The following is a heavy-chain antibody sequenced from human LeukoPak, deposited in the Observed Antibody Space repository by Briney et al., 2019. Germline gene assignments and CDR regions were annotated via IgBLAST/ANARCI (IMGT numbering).Heavy chain of an antibody. J-gene: IGHJ6*02. CDR3: ASYPLIVVVAAVEYYYYYGMDV. V-gene: IGHV1-69*13. D-gene: IGHD2-15*01. CDR1: GGTFSSYA. Sequence: SVKVSCKASGGTFSSYAISWVRQAPGQGLEWMGGIIPIFGTANYAQKFQGRVTITADESTSTAYMELSSLRSEDTAVYYCASYPLIVVVAAVEYYYYYGMDVWGQGTTVTVSS. CDR2: IIPIFGTA.